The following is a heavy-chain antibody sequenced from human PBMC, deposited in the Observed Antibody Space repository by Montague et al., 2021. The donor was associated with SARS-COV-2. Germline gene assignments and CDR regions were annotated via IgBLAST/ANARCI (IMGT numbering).Heavy chain of an antibody. V-gene: IGHV3-33*01. CDR1: GFTFSSYG. CDR3: ARDSKSYYYGSFFRGGNYFDY. J-gene: IGHJ4*01. D-gene: IGHD3-10*01. Sequence: SLRLSCAASGFTFSSYGMHWVRQAPGKGLEWVAVLWYDGSNKYYADSVKGRFTIPRDNSKNTLYLQMNSLRAEDTAVYYCARDSKSYYYGSFFRGGNYFDYWGQGTLVTVSS. CDR2: LWYDGSNK.